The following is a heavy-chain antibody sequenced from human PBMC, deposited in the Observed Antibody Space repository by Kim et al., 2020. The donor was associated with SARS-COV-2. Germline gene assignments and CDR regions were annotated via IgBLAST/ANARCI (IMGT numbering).Heavy chain of an antibody. D-gene: IGHD6-13*01. CDR3: ARGGIADPRYSSSWAYCFDY. Sequence: SETLSLTCAVYGGSFSGYYWSWIRQPPGKGLEWIGEINHSGSTNYNPSLKSRVTISVDTSKNQFSLKLSSVTAADTAVYYCARGGIADPRYSSSWAYCFDYWGQGTLVTVSS. CDR1: GGSFSGYY. CDR2: INHSGST. J-gene: IGHJ4*02. V-gene: IGHV4-34*01.